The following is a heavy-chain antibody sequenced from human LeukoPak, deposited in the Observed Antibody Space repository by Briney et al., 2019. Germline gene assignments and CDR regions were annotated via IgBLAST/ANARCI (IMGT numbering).Heavy chain of an antibody. CDR3: ARGLFYNWNLEFDY. CDR2: IYHSGGT. CDR1: GGPISSSNW. D-gene: IGHD1-1*01. Sequence: PSETLSLTCAVSGGPISSSNWWSWVRQPPGKGLEWIGEIYHSGGTNYNPSLKSRVTISVDTSKNQFSLKLSSVTAADTAVYYCARGLFYNWNLEFDYWGQGTLVTVSS. V-gene: IGHV4-4*02. J-gene: IGHJ4*02.